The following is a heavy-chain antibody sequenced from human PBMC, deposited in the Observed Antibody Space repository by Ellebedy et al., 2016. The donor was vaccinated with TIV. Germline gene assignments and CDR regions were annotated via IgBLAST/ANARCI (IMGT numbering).Heavy chain of an antibody. CDR2: IRQEGDEI. Sequence: GGSLRLSCAASGFNFRSYWMTWVRQAPGKGLEWVAKIRQEGDEIYYVESVKGRFTISRDNAKNSLFLQMNSLRVEDTAVYYCARRASYSDYPVQVNPWFDPWGQGTLVTVSS. V-gene: IGHV3-7*01. CDR3: ARRASYSDYPVQVNPWFDP. J-gene: IGHJ5*02. CDR1: GFNFRSYW. D-gene: IGHD1-26*01.